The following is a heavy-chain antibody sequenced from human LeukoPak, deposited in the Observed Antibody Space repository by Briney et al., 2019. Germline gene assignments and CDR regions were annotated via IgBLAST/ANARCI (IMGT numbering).Heavy chain of an antibody. J-gene: IGHJ3*02. D-gene: IGHD6-19*01. V-gene: IGHV4-59*08. CDR3: ARRKITVAASDAFDI. Sequence: PSETLSLTCTVSGGSISSYYWSWIRQPPGKGLEWIGYMYYSGSTNYNPSLKSRITISVDTSKNQFSLKLSSVTAADTAVYYCARRKITVAASDAFDIWGQGTMVTVSS. CDR1: GGSISSYY. CDR2: MYYSGST.